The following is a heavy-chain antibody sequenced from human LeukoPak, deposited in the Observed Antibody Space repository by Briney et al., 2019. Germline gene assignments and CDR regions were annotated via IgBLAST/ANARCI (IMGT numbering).Heavy chain of an antibody. V-gene: IGHV3-30*02. CDR2: IRHDNSDR. CDR3: AREGIDAFDI. CDR1: GFSFSDYV. J-gene: IGHJ3*02. Sequence: GGSLRLSCAASGFSFSDYVMHWVRQAPGKGLEWVTFIRHDNSDRFYADFVKGRFTISSDIPKNALYLQMNSLRPEDTAVYYCAREGIDAFDIWGQGTMVTVSS.